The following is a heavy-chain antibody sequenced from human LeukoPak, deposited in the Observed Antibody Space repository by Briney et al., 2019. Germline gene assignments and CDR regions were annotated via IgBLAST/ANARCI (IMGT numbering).Heavy chain of an antibody. J-gene: IGHJ3*02. V-gene: IGHV3-23*01. D-gene: IGHD2-21*02. CDR2: ISGSGGST. CDR1: GFTFSSYS. Sequence: GGSLRLSCAASGFTFSSYSMNWVRQAPGKGLEWVSAISGSGGSTYYADSVKGRFTISRDNSKNTLYLQMNSLRAEDTAVYYCLWGVTAAFDIWGQGTMVTVSS. CDR3: LWGVTAAFDI.